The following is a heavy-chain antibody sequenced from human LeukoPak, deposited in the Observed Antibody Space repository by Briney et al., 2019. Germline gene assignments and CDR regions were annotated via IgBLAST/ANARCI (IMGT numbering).Heavy chain of an antibody. CDR3: GVVPAATLLRDS. J-gene: IGHJ4*02. D-gene: IGHD2-2*01. CDR2: LGDDGINT. CDR1: GFPVSTYG. V-gene: IGHV3-33*01. Sequence: TGGSLRLSCAASGFPVSTYGMHGVRQAPGKGLEWLAVLGDDGINTHYADSVKGRFTISRDNSQNTLYLQMISLRAEDTAVYYWGVVPAATLLRDSWGQGTLVTVSS.